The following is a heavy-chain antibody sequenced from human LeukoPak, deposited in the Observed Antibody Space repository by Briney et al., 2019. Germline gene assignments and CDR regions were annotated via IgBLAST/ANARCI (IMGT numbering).Heavy chain of an antibody. V-gene: IGHV1-18*01. Sequence: ASVKVSCKASGYTFTSYGISWVRQAPGQGLEWMGWISAYNGNTNYAQKLQGRVTMTTDTSTSTAYMELRSLRSDDTAVYYCARDLDDILTGPNWFDPWGQGTLVTVSS. J-gene: IGHJ5*02. CDR2: ISAYNGNT. CDR1: GYTFTSYG. CDR3: ARDLDDILTGPNWFDP. D-gene: IGHD3-9*01.